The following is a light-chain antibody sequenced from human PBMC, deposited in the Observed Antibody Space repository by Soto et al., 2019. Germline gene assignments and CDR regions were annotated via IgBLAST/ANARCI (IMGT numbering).Light chain of an antibody. V-gene: IGKV1-5*01. CDR2: DAS. Sequence: DIQMIQSPSTLSASVGDRVTITCRASQSISSWLAWYQQKPGKAPKVLIYDASSLESGVPSRFSGSGSGTEFTLTISSLQPDDFATYYCQQYNSHSRTFGQGTKVEIK. J-gene: IGKJ1*01. CDR3: QQYNSHSRT. CDR1: QSISSW.